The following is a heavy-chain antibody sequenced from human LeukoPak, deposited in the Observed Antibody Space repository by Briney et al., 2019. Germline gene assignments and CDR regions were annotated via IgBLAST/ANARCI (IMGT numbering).Heavy chain of an antibody. V-gene: IGHV4-59*01. CDR3: ARHRYYKDGSGYYYQP. D-gene: IGHD3-22*01. CDR2: MDYSGST. Sequence: PETLSLTRTVSGASLSSYNWSWIRQPPGEGLEWIGYMDYSGSTNCNPSHKSRVPIAVDTYKNQLSLRLSSVTAADTAVYYCARHRYYKDGSGYYYQPWGQGALVTVSS. J-gene: IGHJ4*02. CDR1: GASLSSYN.